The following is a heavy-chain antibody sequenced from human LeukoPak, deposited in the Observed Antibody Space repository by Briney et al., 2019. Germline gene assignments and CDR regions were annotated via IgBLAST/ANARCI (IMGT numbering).Heavy chain of an antibody. CDR2: IRSKANSYAT. J-gene: IGHJ4*02. D-gene: IGHD5-12*01. V-gene: IGHV3-73*01. CDR3: TRMAYSGYDLCY. Sequence: PGGSLRLSCAASGFTFSGSAMHWVRQASGKGLEWVGRIRSKANSYATAYAASVKGRFTISRDDSKNTAYLQMNSLQTEDTAVYYCTRMAYSGYDLCYWGQGTLVTVSS. CDR1: GFTFSGSA.